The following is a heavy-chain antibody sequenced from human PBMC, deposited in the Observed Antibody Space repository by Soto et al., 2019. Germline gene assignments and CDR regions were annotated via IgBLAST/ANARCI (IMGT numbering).Heavy chain of an antibody. D-gene: IGHD1-1*01. CDR1: GGSISGGGYY. Sequence: QVQLQQSGPGLVKPSQTLSLTCTVSGGSISGGGYYWSWIRQPPGKGLEWIGYIYYSGGTYYNPSLKSRVIISLDTSKNQFSLKLSSVTAADTAVYYCARGTEAAFYNYGMDVWGQGTTVTVSS. CDR2: IYYSGGT. CDR3: ARGTEAAFYNYGMDV. V-gene: IGHV4-31*03. J-gene: IGHJ6*02.